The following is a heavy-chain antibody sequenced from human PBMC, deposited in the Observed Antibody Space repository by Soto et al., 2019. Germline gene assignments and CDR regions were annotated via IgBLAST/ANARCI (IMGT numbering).Heavy chain of an antibody. CDR1: GGSISSSSYY. D-gene: IGHD3-10*01. J-gene: IGHJ5*02. Sequence: SETLSLTCTVSGGSISSSSYYWGWIRQPPGKGLEWIGSIYYCGSTYYNPSLKSRVTISVDTSKNQFSLKLSSVTAADTAVYYCVLVRGVIKTNWFDPWGQGTLVTVSS. CDR2: IYYCGST. V-gene: IGHV4-39*01. CDR3: VLVRGVIKTNWFDP.